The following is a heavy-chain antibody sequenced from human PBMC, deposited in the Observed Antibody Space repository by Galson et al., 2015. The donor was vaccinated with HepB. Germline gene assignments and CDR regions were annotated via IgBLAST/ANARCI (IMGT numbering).Heavy chain of an antibody. CDR1: GGTFSSYT. V-gene: IGHV1-69*02. Sequence: SVKVSCKASGGTFSSYTISWVRQAPGQGLEWMGRIIPILGIANYAQKFQGRVTITADKSTSTAYMELSSLRSEDTAVYYCARARGVINAFDIWGQGTMVTVSS. D-gene: IGHD3-10*01. CDR3: ARARGVINAFDI. CDR2: IIPILGIA. J-gene: IGHJ3*02.